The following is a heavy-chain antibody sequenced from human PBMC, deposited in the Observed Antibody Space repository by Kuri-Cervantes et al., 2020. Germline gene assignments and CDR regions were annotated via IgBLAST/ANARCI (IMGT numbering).Heavy chain of an antibody. CDR2: ISYDGSNK. V-gene: IGHV3-30-3*01. CDR1: GFTFSSYA. J-gene: IGHJ5*02. Sequence: GSLRLSCAASGFTFSSYAMHWVRQAPGKGLEWVAVISYDGSNKYYADSVKGRFTISRDNSKNTLYLQMNSLRAEDTAVYYCARDRWNDLFAWFDPWGQGTLVTVSS. CDR3: ARDRWNDLFAWFDP. D-gene: IGHD1-1*01.